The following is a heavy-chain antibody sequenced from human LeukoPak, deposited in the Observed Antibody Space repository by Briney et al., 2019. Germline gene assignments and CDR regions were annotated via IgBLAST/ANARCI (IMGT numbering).Heavy chain of an antibody. Sequence: GGSLRLSCAASGFTFSSYWMSWVRQAPGKGLEWVANIKQDGSEKYYVDSVKGRFTISRDNAKNSLYLQMNSLRAEDTAVYYCARVGTYYYDSRTLDYWGQGALVTVSS. CDR1: GFTFSSYW. CDR3: ARVGTYYYDSRTLDY. J-gene: IGHJ4*02. CDR2: IKQDGSEK. V-gene: IGHV3-7*01. D-gene: IGHD3-22*01.